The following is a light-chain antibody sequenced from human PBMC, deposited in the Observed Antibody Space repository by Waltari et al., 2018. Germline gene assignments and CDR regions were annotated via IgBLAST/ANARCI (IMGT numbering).Light chain of an antibody. V-gene: IGKV1-33*01. Sequence: DIQMTQSPSSLSASVGDRVTITCQASQDISNYLNWYQQKPGKAPELLIYEESNLEKGVPARFSGSGSGTDFSFTICSLQPEDIATYHCQQFDDLPYTFGPGTKVDI. J-gene: IGKJ3*01. CDR1: QDISNY. CDR2: EES. CDR3: QQFDDLPYT.